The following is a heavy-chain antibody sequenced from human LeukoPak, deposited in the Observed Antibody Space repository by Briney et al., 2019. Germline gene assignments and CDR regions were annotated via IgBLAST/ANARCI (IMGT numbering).Heavy chain of an antibody. J-gene: IGHJ4*02. D-gene: IGHD3-22*01. CDR1: GFTLSSYW. Sequence: GGSLRLSCAASGFTLSSYWMSWVRQAPGKGVEWVANIKQDGSEKYYVDYVKGRFTISRDNAKNSLYLQMNSLRAEDTAVYYCARDRIRSGYSADYWGQGTLVTVSS. V-gene: IGHV3-7*01. CDR2: IKQDGSEK. CDR3: ARDRIRSGYSADY.